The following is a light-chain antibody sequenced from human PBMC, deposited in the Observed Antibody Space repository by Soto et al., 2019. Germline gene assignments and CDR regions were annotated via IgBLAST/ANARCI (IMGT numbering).Light chain of an antibody. Sequence: DIQMTQSPYSLSSSVGDRVTITCQASQDITNYLNWYQQKPGKAPRLLLYDASSLETGVPSRFSGSGSGTDFTFTISSLQPEDIATYYCQHYDHLPITFGQGTRLEI. J-gene: IGKJ5*01. CDR3: QHYDHLPIT. CDR2: DAS. V-gene: IGKV1-33*01. CDR1: QDITNY.